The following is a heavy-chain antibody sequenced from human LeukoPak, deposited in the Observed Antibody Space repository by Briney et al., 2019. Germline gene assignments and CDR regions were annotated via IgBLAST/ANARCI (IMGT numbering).Heavy chain of an antibody. D-gene: IGHD2-8*01. J-gene: IGHJ4*02. CDR2: IYHSGST. Sequence: ASETLSLTCTVSGYSISSGYYWGWIRQPPGKGLEWIGSIYHSGSTYYNPSLKSRVTISVDTSKNQFSLKLSSVTAADTAVYYCARINIVLMVYIDYWGQGTLVTVSS. CDR3: ARINIVLMVYIDY. V-gene: IGHV4-38-2*02. CDR1: GYSISSGYY.